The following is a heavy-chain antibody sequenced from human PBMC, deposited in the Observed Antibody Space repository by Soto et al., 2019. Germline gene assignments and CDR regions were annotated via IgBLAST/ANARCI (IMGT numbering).Heavy chain of an antibody. CDR3: ATITIFGVVPNYFDY. J-gene: IGHJ4*02. D-gene: IGHD3-3*01. CDR1: GDSITSSSYY. Sequence: PSETLSLTCTVSGDSITSSSYYWGWIRQPPGKGLEWIGSFYYSESTYYNPSLKSRVTISVDTSKDQFSLKLSSVTAADTAVYCCATITIFGVVPNYFDYWGQGTLVTVSS. V-gene: IGHV4-39*01. CDR2: FYYSEST.